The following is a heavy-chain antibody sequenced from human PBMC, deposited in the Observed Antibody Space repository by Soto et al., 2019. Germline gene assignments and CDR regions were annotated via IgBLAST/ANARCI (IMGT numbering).Heavy chain of an antibody. CDR3: ARGVPDIAVAPDASGGMDI. D-gene: IGHD2-2*01. V-gene: IGHV1-8*01. J-gene: IGHJ6*02. CDR1: GYTFTTYD. Sequence: ASVKVSCKASGYTFTTYDIHWVRQATGQGLEWMGWMTPNSGQTGYAQKFQGRVTMTRNTSISTAYMELSSLRSDDTAVYFCARGVPDIAVAPDASGGMDIWGQGTTVTVSS. CDR2: MTPNSGQT.